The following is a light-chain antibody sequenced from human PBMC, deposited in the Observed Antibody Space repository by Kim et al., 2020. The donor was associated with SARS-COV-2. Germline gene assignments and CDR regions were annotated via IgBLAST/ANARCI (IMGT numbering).Light chain of an antibody. Sequence: DIQMTQSPSTLSASVGDRFTITCRASQSISGWLAWYQQKPGKAPKLLIYDASSLESGVPSRFSGSGSGTEFTLTISSLQPDDFATYFSQKNDGYTFGEGTKMDIK. CDR3: QKNDGYT. V-gene: IGKV1-5*01. CDR1: QSISGW. CDR2: DAS. J-gene: IGKJ1*01.